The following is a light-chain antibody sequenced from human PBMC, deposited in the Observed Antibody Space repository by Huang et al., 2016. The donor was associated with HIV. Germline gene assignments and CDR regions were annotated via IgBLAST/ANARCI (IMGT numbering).Light chain of an antibody. CDR3: QQYYSTPLT. CDR2: WES. J-gene: IGKJ4*01. Sequence: DIVMTQSPDSLAVSLGERATINCKSSQSALYSSNNKNYLAWYQQKPGQPPKLVISWESNRESRVPDRFSGSGSGTEFTLTISSLKAEDVAVYYCQQYYSTPLTFGGGTKVAIK. V-gene: IGKV4-1*01. CDR1: QSALYSSNNKNY.